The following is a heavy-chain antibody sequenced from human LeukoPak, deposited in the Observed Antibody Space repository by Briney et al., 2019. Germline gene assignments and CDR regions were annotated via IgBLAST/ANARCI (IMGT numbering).Heavy chain of an antibody. CDR2: IYSGGST. V-gene: IGHV3-66*01. D-gene: IGHD3-10*01. J-gene: IGHJ4*02. Sequence: GGSLRLSCAASGFTFSTFAMSWVRQAPGKGLEWVSVIYSGGSTYYADSVKCGFTISRDNSKNTLYLQMNSLRAEDTAVYYCARGGPMVRWGQGTLVTVSS. CDR3: ARGGPMVR. CDR1: GFTFSTFA.